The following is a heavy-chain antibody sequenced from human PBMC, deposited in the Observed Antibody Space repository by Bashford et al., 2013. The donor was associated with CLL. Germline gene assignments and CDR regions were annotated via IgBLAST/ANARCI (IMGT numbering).Heavy chain of an antibody. Sequence: ASVKVSCKASGYTFTGYYMHWVRQAPGQGLEWMGWINPNSGGTNYAQKFQGRVTMTRDTSISTAYMELSRLRSDDTAVYYCAREWALGSSWEGYWGQGTLVTVSS. D-gene: IGHD6-6*01. V-gene: IGHV1-2*02. J-gene: IGHJ4*02. CDR2: INPNSGGT. CDR1: GYTFTGYY. CDR3: AREWALGSSWEGY.